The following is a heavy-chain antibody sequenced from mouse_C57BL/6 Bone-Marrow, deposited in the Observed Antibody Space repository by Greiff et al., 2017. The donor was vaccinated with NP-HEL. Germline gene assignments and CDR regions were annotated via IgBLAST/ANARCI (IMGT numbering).Heavy chain of an antibody. D-gene: IGHD2-3*01. V-gene: IGHV1-12*01. Sequence: QVQLQQSGAELVRPGASVKMSCKASGYTFTSYNMHWVKQTPSQGLEWIGAIYPGNGDTSYNQKFKGKATLTVDKSSSTAYMQLSSLTSEDSAVYFCARSRLLRGFDVWGTGTTVTVSS. CDR3: ARSRLLRGFDV. CDR2: IYPGNGDT. CDR1: GYTFTSYN. J-gene: IGHJ1*03.